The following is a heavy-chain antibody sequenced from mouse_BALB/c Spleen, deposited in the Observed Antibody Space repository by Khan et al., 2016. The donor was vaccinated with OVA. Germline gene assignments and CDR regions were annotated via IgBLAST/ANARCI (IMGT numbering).Heavy chain of an antibody. D-gene: IGHD1-1*01. J-gene: IGHJ2*01. CDR3: ARRGLRWDFDY. CDR2: INPSTGYT. V-gene: IGHV1-7*01. Sequence: QVQLMESGAELAKPGASVKMSCKASGYTFINYWILWVKQRPGQGLEWIGYINPSTGYTEYNQNFKDKATLTADKSSSTSYMQLSSLTSEAAAVYYGARRGLRWDFDYWGQGTTLTVSS. CDR1: GYTFINYW.